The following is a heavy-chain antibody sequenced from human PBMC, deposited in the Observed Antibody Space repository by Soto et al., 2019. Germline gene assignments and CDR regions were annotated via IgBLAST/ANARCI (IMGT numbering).Heavy chain of an antibody. D-gene: IGHD5-12*01. CDR1: GFTFSNAW. CDR3: PTLAIVATMPFDY. Sequence: GGSLRLSCAASGFTFSNAWMSWVRQAPGKGLEWVGRIKSKTDGGTTDYAAPVKGRFTISRDDSKNTLYLQMNSLKTEDTAVYYCPTLAIVATMPFDYWGQGTLVTVSS. J-gene: IGHJ4*02. V-gene: IGHV3-15*01. CDR2: IKSKTDGGTT.